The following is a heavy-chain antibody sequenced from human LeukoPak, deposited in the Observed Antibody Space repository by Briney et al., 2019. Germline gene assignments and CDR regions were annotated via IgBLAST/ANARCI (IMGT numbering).Heavy chain of an antibody. Sequence: GGSLRLSCAASGFTFSSYAMSWVRQAPGKGLEWVSAISGSGGSTYYADSVKGRFTISRDNSKNTLYLQINSLRAEDTAVYYCAKDRNNWNDRDAFDIWGQGTMVTVSS. J-gene: IGHJ3*02. D-gene: IGHD1-1*01. V-gene: IGHV3-23*01. CDR2: ISGSGGST. CDR3: AKDRNNWNDRDAFDI. CDR1: GFTFSSYA.